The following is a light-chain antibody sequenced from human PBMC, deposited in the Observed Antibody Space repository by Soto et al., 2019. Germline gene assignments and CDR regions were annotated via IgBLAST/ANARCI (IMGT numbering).Light chain of an antibody. CDR2: KDN. Sequence: SYELTQPPSVSVSPGQTARITCSGDALSNQYAYWYQQKPGQAPALVIYKDNARPSGTPERFSGSSSGTTVTLTISGVQAEDEADYYCQSTDNSGHSLVIFGGGTKLTVL. J-gene: IGLJ2*01. CDR3: QSTDNSGHSLVI. V-gene: IGLV3-25*02. CDR1: ALSNQY.